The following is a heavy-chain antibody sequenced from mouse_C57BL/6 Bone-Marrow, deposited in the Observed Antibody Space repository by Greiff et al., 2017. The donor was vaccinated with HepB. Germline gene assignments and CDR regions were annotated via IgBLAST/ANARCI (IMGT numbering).Heavy chain of an antibody. CDR1: GYTFTSYW. D-gene: IGHD3-2*02. V-gene: IGHV1-55*01. CDR2: IYPGSGST. Sequence: QVQLQQPGAELVKPGASVKMSCKASGYTFTSYWITGVKQRPGQGLEWIGDIYPGSGSTNYNEKFKSKAILTVDTSSSTAYMQLSSLTSEDSAVYYCAREGEKTAQVPYAMDYWGQGTSVTVSS. J-gene: IGHJ4*01. CDR3: AREGEKTAQVPYAMDY.